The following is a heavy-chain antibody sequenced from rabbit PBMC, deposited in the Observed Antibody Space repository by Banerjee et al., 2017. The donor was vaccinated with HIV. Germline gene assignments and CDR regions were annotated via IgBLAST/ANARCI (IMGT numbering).Heavy chain of an antibody. CDR1: GIDFSDYYY. J-gene: IGHJ3*01. Sequence: QEQLEESGGGLVKPGGTLTLTCKASGIDFSDYYYMCWVRQAPGKGLELVACIYTGAGGTWYATWAKGRFTISKTSSTTVTLQMTSLTAADTATYFCAREQRAGYAGYGLWGQGPWSPS. D-gene: IGHD7-1*01. CDR2: IYTGAGGT. V-gene: IGHV1S45*01. CDR3: AREQRAGYAGYGL.